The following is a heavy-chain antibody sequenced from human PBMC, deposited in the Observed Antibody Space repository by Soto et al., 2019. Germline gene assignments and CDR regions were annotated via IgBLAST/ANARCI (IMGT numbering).Heavy chain of an antibody. CDR3: ARVHCSGGSCYWGSGQSVPWFDP. V-gene: IGHV4-31*03. D-gene: IGHD2-15*01. J-gene: IGHJ5*02. Sequence: PSETLSLTCTVSGGSISSGGYYWSWIRQHPGKGLEWIGYIYYSGSTYYNPSLKSRVTISVDTSKNQFSLKLSSVTAADTAVYYCARVHCSGGSCYWGSGQSVPWFDPWGQGTLVTVSS. CDR2: IYYSGST. CDR1: GGSISSGGYY.